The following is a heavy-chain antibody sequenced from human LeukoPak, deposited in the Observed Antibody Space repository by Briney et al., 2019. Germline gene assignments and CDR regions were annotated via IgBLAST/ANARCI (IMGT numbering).Heavy chain of an antibody. J-gene: IGHJ6*03. CDR3: ARKTSGSYYYYYYYYMDV. CDR1: GGSFSGYY. Sequence: SETLSLTCAVYGGSFSGYYWSWIRQPPGKGLEWIGEINHSGSTNYNPSLKSRVTISVDTSKNQFSLKLSSVTAGDTAVYYCARKTSGSYYYYYYYYMDVWGKGTTVTVSS. V-gene: IGHV4-34*01. CDR2: INHSGST. D-gene: IGHD1-26*01.